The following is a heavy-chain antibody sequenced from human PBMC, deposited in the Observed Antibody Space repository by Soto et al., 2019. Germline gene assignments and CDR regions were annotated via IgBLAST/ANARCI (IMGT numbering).Heavy chain of an antibody. CDR1: GFSLSTSGVG. D-gene: IGHD3-22*01. CDR3: AHSREYYYDSSGYYRTTRYFDL. Sequence: QITLKESGPTLVKPTQTLTLTCTFSGFSLSTSGVGVGWIRQPPGKALEWLALIYWDDDKRYSPSLKSRLTITKDTSKNQVVLTMNNMDPVDTATYYCAHSREYYYDSSGYYRTTRYFDLWGRGTLVTVSS. V-gene: IGHV2-5*02. J-gene: IGHJ2*01. CDR2: IYWDDDK.